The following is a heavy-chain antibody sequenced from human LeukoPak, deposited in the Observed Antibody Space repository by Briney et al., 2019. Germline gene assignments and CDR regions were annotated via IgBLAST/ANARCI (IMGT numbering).Heavy chain of an antibody. V-gene: IGHV4-39*01. D-gene: IGHD4/OR15-4a*01. J-gene: IGHJ4*02. CDR3: ARLWYGGNVDY. Sequence: SETLSLTCIVSGGSISSTSYYWGWIRQPPGKGLEWIGNIYYSGSTYYNPSLKSRITISVDTSKNQFSLKLSSVTAADTAVYYCARLWYGGNVDYWGQGTLVTVSS. CDR1: GGSISSTSYY. CDR2: IYYSGST.